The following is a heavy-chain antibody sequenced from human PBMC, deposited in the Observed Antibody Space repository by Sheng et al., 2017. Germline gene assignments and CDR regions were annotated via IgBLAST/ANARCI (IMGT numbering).Heavy chain of an antibody. D-gene: IGHD3-16*01. CDR1: GDTFRRHG. J-gene: IGHJ6*04. V-gene: IGHV1-69*05. CDR3: ARGNLAASFGHDRFYRMDV. CDR2: LLPLFGST. Sequence: QVQLEQSGAELKKPGSSVKVSCKASGDTFRRHGISWVRQAPGHGLEWVGGLLPLFGSTNYAEKFQGRITLTTDESATTTYMMLTGLRSEDTAVYFCARGNLAASFGHDRFYRMDVWSNGTTVTVSS.